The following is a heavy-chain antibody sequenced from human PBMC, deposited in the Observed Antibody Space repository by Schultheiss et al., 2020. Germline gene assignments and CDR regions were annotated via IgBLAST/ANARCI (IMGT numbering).Heavy chain of an antibody. V-gene: IGHV1-18*01. CDR2: ISADNGNT. J-gene: IGHJ6*02. Sequence: GESLKISCKASGHTFTNYGISWVRQDPGQGLEWMGWISADNGNTHYAQKFQGRVTVTTDTSTSSAYMELGSLRSDDTAVYYCARGGSSGWTRYYYYGMDVWGQGTTVTGSS. CDR3: ARGGSSGWTRYYYYGMDV. D-gene: IGHD6-19*01. CDR1: GHTFTNYG.